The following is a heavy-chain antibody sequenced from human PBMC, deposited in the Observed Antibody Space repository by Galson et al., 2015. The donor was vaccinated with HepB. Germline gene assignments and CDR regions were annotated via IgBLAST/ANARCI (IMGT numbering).Heavy chain of an antibody. CDR3: ARDEVIVPAAMGNYYYYGMDV. Sequence: SLRLSCAASGFTFSSYSMNWVRQAPGKGLEWVSSISSSSSYIYYADSVKGRFTISRDNAKNSLYLQMNSLRAEDTAVYYCARDEVIVPAAMGNYYYYGMDVWGQGTTVTVSS. V-gene: IGHV3-21*01. D-gene: IGHD2-2*01. J-gene: IGHJ6*02. CDR2: ISSSSSYI. CDR1: GFTFSSYS.